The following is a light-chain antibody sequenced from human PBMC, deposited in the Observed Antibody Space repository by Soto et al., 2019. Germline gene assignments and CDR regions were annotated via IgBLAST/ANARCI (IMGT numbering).Light chain of an antibody. V-gene: IGKV4-1*01. Sequence: DIVMTQSPDSLAVSLGERATINCKSSQSVLYSSNNKNYLAWYQQKPGQPPKLLIYWASTRESGVPDRFSGSGSGTDFTLTISSLQAEDVAVYDCQQYYSTLSYTFGQGTKLEIK. CDR3: QQYYSTLSYT. CDR1: QSVLYSSNNKNY. CDR2: WAS. J-gene: IGKJ2*01.